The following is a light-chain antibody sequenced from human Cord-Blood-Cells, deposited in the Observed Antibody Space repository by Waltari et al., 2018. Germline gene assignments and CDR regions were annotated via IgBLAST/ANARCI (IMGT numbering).Light chain of an antibody. CDR2: DAS. V-gene: IGKV1-5*01. CDR1: QSISSG. Sequence: DIQMTQSPSTLSASVGERVTITCRASQSISSGLAWYQQKPGKAPKLLIYDASSLESGVPSRFSGSGSGTEFTLTISSLQPDDFATYYCQQYNSYSWTFGQGTKVEIK. CDR3: QQYNSYSWT. J-gene: IGKJ1*01.